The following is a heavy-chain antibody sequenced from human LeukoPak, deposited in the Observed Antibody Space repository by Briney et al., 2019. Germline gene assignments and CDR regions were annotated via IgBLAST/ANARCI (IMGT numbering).Heavy chain of an antibody. Sequence: PSETLSLTCTVSGGSINSPIYNWDWIRQPPGKGLEWIGSIYYSGSTSYNSSLKSRVTMSVDTSKNQFSLKLSSVTAADTAVYYCARERSSHNWFDPWGQGTLVTVSS. CDR2: IYYSGST. D-gene: IGHD3-16*02. CDR1: GGSINSPIYN. J-gene: IGHJ5*02. V-gene: IGHV4-39*02. CDR3: ARERSSHNWFDP.